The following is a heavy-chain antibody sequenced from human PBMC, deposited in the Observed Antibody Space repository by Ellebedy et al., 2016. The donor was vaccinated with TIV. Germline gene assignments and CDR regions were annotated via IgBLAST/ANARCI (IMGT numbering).Heavy chain of an antibody. Sequence: PGGSLRLSCAASGFTFSSNYMSWVRQAPGKGLEWVSVIYSGGGTYYADSVKGRFTISRDNSKNTLYLQMNSRRAEDTAVYYCVRSIVVVTAGVYDAFDIWGQGTMVTVSS. V-gene: IGHV3-53*01. D-gene: IGHD2-21*02. CDR3: VRSIVVVTAGVYDAFDI. CDR1: GFTFSSNY. J-gene: IGHJ3*02. CDR2: IYSGGGT.